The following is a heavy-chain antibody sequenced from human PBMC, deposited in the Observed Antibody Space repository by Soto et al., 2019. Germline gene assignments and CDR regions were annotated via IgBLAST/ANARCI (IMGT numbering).Heavy chain of an antibody. V-gene: IGHV4-59*01. Sequence: PSETLSLTCTVSGGSISSYYWSWIRQPPGKGLEWIGYIYYGGSTNYNPSLKSRVTISVDTSKNQFSLKLSSVTAADTAVYYCARETYYYDSSGYSRAYYFDYWGQGTLVTVSS. CDR1: GGSISSYY. J-gene: IGHJ4*02. CDR2: IYYGGST. CDR3: ARETYYYDSSGYSRAYYFDY. D-gene: IGHD3-22*01.